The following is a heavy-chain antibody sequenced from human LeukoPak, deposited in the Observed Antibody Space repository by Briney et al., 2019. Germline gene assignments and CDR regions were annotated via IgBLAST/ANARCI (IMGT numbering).Heavy chain of an antibody. D-gene: IGHD2-15*01. V-gene: IGHV3-30*18. CDR2: ISYDGSNK. Sequence: GGSLRLSCAASGFTFSSYGMHWVRQAPGKGLEWVAVISYDGSNKYYADSVKGRFTISRDNSKNTLYLRMNSLRAEDTAVYYCAKGLYCSGGSCYSGDYWGQGTLVTVSS. CDR3: AKGLYCSGGSCYSGDY. CDR1: GFTFSSYG. J-gene: IGHJ4*02.